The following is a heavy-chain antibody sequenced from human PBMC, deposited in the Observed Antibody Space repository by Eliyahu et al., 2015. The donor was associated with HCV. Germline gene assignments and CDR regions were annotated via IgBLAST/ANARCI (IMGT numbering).Heavy chain of an antibody. CDR2: INPNSGGT. CDR1: GYTFTGYX. CDR3: ARSLTTGTTPGGAPFDY. J-gene: IGHJ4*02. Sequence: QVQLVQSGAEVKKPGASVKVSCKASGYTFTGYXMHXVRQAPGQGLEWMGWINPNSGGTNYAQKFQGRVTMTRDTSISTAYMELSRLRSDDTAVYYCARSLTTGTTPGGAPFDYWGQGTLVTVSS. D-gene: IGHD1-1*01. V-gene: IGHV1-2*02.